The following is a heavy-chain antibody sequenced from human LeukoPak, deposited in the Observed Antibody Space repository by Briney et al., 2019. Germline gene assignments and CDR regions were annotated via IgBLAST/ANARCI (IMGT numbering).Heavy chain of an antibody. CDR3: TTDLLDY. J-gene: IGHJ4*02. CDR2: IKSKSDGGTT. Sequence: GGSLRLSCAASGFTVSTAGFTFNNAWMSWVRQSPGMGLEWVGRIKSKSDGGTTDYGAPVKGRFTFSRDNSKNTVYVQMNSLKSEDTAVYYCTTDLLDYWGQGTLVTVSS. V-gene: IGHV3-15*01. CDR1: GFTVSTAGFTFNNAW.